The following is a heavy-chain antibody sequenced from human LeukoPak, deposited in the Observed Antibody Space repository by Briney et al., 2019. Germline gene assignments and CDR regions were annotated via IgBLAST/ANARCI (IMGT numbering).Heavy chain of an antibody. Sequence: GETLRLSCAASGFSFSNYGMSWVRQPPGKGLEWVSAISGSGETTYYADSVKGRFTISRDNSQNTLYLHLNSLRVEDTAVYYCAKDRTGTTGRDWLEPWGQGTLVTVSS. V-gene: IGHV3-23*01. CDR1: GFSFSNYG. J-gene: IGHJ5*02. CDR2: ISGSGETT. D-gene: IGHD1-1*01. CDR3: AKDRTGTTGRDWLEP.